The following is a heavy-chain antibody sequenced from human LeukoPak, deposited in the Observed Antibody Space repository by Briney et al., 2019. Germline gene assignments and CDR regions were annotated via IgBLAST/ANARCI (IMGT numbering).Heavy chain of an antibody. Sequence: SGTLSLTCAVPGGSISSSNWWSWVRQPPGKGLEWIGEIYHSGSTNHNPSLKSRVTISVDKSKNQFSLKLSSVTAADTAVYYCARYSYGYGGLFDYWGQGTLVTVSS. J-gene: IGHJ4*02. CDR2: IYHSGST. CDR1: GGSISSSNW. CDR3: ARYSYGYGGLFDY. V-gene: IGHV4-4*02. D-gene: IGHD5-18*01.